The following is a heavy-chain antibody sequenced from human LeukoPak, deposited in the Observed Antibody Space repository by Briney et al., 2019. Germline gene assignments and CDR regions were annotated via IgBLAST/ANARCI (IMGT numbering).Heavy chain of an antibody. D-gene: IGHD6-19*01. V-gene: IGHV1-69*05. CDR2: IIPIFGTA. Sequence: SVKVSCKPSGGTFSSYAISWVRQAPGQGLEWMGRIIPIFGTANYAQKFQGRVTITTDESTSTAYMELSSLRSEDTAVYYCARVRTSVAGSYYYYYYMDVWGKGTTVTVSS. J-gene: IGHJ6*03. CDR1: GGTFSSYA. CDR3: ARVRTSVAGSYYYYYYMDV.